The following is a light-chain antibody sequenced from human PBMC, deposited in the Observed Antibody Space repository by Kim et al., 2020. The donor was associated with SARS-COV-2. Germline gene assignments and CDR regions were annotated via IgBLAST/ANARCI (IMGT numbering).Light chain of an antibody. CDR3: QVWDSSSDHWV. CDR1: NIGSKS. CDR2: YDS. Sequence: SYELTQPPSVSVAPGKTARITCGGNNIGSKSVHWYQQKPGQAPVLVIYYDSDRPSGLPERFSGSNSGNTATLTISRVAAGDEADSYCQVWDSSSDHWVFG. V-gene: IGLV3-21*04. J-gene: IGLJ3*02.